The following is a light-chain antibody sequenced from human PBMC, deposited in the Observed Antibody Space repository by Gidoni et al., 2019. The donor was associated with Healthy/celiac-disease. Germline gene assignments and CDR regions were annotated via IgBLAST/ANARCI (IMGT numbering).Light chain of an antibody. CDR2: PYS. CDR3: QAWDSSTEDVV. CDR1: KLGDKY. Sequence: SDELTQPPAVSVAPGQTASITCSGEKLGDKYACWYQQKPGQSPVLVIYPYSTRPSGIPERFSGSNSGNTATLTISGTQAMDDTDYYCQAWDSSTEDVVFGGGTKLTVL. J-gene: IGLJ2*01. V-gene: IGLV3-1*01.